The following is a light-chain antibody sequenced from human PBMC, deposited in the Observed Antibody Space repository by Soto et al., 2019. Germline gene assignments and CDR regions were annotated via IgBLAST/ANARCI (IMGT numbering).Light chain of an antibody. CDR2: GAS. Sequence: DIVMTQSPDSLAVSLGERATIHCKSSQSILYIYNNKHNLAWYQQRPGQPPQLLVYGASTRKSGVPDRFSGSGSGTDFTLSISSLQAEDVAVYYCQQYYSTPRTFGQGTKVEIK. V-gene: IGKV4-1*01. CDR1: QSILYIYNNKHN. CDR3: QQYYSTPRT. J-gene: IGKJ1*01.